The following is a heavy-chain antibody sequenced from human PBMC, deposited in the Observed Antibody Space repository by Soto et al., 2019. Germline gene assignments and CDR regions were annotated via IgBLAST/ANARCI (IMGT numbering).Heavy chain of an antibody. J-gene: IGHJ4*02. CDR1: GFTFSSYW. D-gene: IGHD1-1*01. CDR2: INSDGSTT. V-gene: IGHV3-74*01. Sequence: GGSLRLSCAASGFTFSSYWMHWVRQAPGTGLVWVSRINSDGSTTNYAGSVKGRFTISRDNAKNTLYLQMNSLGVEDTALYYCSREQERVFDYWGQGTLVTVSS. CDR3: SREQERVFDY.